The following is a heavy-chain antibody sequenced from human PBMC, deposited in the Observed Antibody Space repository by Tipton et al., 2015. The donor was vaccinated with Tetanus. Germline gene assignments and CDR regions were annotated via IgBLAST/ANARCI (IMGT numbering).Heavy chain of an antibody. CDR3: ARVWGRGQLVTKPNWYFDL. CDR1: GFTFSDYY. Sequence: GSLRLSCAASGFTFSDYYMSWIRQAPGKGLEWVSYISSSGSTIYYADSVKGRFTISRDNAKNSLSLQVNSQRAEDTAVYYCARVWGRGQLVTKPNWYFDLWGRGTLVTVSS. J-gene: IGHJ2*01. V-gene: IGHV3-11*01. CDR2: ISSSGSTI. D-gene: IGHD6-6*01.